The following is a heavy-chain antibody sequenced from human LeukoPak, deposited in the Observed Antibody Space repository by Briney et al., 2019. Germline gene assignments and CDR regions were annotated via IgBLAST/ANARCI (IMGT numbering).Heavy chain of an antibody. V-gene: IGHV3-23*01. CDR2: IDSSGGGI. CDR3: GKYSASGSRYFDY. CDR1: GFTFSNYA. J-gene: IGHJ4*02. Sequence: AGSRRLSCPASGFTFSNYATTWDRQAPGKVLEWVGVIDSSGGGIYYADSVKGRFTISRDNSKNTLYLQMNSLRAEDTAVFYCGKYSASGSRYFDYWGQGTLVTVSS. D-gene: IGHD1-26*01.